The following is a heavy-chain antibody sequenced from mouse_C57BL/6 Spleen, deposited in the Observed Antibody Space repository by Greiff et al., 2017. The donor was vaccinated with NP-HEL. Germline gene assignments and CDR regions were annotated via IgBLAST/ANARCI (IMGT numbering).Heavy chain of an antibody. CDR2: IHPNSGST. CDR1: GYTFTSYW. V-gene: IGHV1-64*01. CDR3: ARVGDGYPFDY. J-gene: IGHJ2*01. Sequence: QVQLQQPGAELVKPGASVKLSCKASGYTFTSYWLHWVKQRPGQGLEWIGMIHPNSGSTNYNEKFKSKATLTVDKSSSTAYMQLSSLTSEDSAVYYCARVGDGYPFDYWGQGTTLTVSS. D-gene: IGHD2-3*01.